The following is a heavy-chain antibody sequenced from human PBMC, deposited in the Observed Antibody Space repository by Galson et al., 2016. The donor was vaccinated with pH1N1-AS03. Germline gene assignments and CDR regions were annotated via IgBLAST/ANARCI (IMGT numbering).Heavy chain of an antibody. V-gene: IGHV6-1*01. D-gene: IGHD1-26*01. CDR2: TYYRSRWKN. Sequence: CAISGDSVSSNSAAWNWIRLSPSRGLEWLGRTYYRSRWKNDYAVSVKSRIIINPDTSKNQFSLMMNSVTAADTAVYYCARQATYCVDYWGQGTLVTVSS. J-gene: IGHJ4*02. CDR3: ARQATYCVDY. CDR1: GDSVSSNSAA.